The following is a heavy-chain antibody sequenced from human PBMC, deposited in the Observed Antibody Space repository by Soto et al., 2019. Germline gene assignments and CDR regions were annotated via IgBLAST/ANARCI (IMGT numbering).Heavy chain of an antibody. V-gene: IGHV1-2*02. J-gene: IGHJ5*02. Sequence: GASVKVSCKASGYTFTGYYMHWVRQAPGQGLEWMGWINPNSGGTNYAQKFQGRVTMTRDTSISTAYMELSRLRSDDTAMYYCARAGSGYYGSGSYRIPTNNWFDPWGQGTLVTVSS. CDR1: GYTFTGYY. D-gene: IGHD3-10*01. CDR2: INPNSGGT. CDR3: ARAGSGYYGSGSYRIPTNNWFDP.